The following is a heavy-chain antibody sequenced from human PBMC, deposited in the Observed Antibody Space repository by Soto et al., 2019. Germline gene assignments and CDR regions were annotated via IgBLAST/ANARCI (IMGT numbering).Heavy chain of an antibody. Sequence: SETLSLTCTVSGGSISSSSYYWGWIRQPPGKGLEWIGSIYYSGSTYYNPSLKSRVTISVDNAKNLLFLQMNSLRAEDTAVYYCASLSINGDMDVWGQGATVTVSS. V-gene: IGHV4-39*01. D-gene: IGHD3-3*02. CDR2: IYYSGST. CDR3: ASLSINGDMDV. J-gene: IGHJ6*02. CDR1: GGSISSSSYY.